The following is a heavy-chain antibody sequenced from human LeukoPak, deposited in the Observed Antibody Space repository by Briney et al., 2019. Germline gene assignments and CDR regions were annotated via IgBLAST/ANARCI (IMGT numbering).Heavy chain of an antibody. J-gene: IGHJ4*02. CDR2: ISYDGSNK. D-gene: IGHD1-1*01. V-gene: IGHV3-30-3*01. Sequence: PGRSLRLSCAASGFSFSRYAMHWVRQAPGKGLEWVAVISYDGSNKYYADSVKGRFTISRDNSKNTLYLQMNNLRAEDTAVSYCTRACSNNWNCFEYWGQGTLVTVSS. CDR1: GFSFSRYA. CDR3: TRACSNNWNCFEY.